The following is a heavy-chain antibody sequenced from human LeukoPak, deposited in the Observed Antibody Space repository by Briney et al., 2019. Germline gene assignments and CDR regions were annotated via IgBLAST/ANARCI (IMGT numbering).Heavy chain of an antibody. CDR2: IKQDGSEK. D-gene: IGHD3-22*01. CDR3: ARATGDYYDSSYYFDY. CDR1: GFTFSSYW. Sequence: GGSLRLSCAASGFTFSSYWMSWVRQAPGKGLEWVANIKQDGSEKYYVDSVKGRFTISRDNAKNSLYLQMNSLRAEDTAVYYCARATGDYYDSSYYFDYWGQGTLVTVSS. J-gene: IGHJ4*02. V-gene: IGHV3-7*01.